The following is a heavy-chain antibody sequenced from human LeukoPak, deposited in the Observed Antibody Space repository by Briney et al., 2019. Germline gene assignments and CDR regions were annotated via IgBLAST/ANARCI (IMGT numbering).Heavy chain of an antibody. CDR3: AREDSSGAFDI. Sequence: PGGSLRLSRAASGFTFRSYDMHWVRQAPGKGLEWVAVVWYDESNKYYVDSVKGRFTISRDNSKNTLYLQMNSLRVEGTALYYCAREDSSGAFDIWGQGTMVTVSS. CDR2: VWYDESNK. CDR1: GFTFRSYD. V-gene: IGHV3-33*01. D-gene: IGHD3-22*01. J-gene: IGHJ3*02.